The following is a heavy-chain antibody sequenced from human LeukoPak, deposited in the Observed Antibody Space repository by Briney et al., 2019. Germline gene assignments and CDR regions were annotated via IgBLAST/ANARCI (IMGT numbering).Heavy chain of an antibody. J-gene: IGHJ6*03. CDR2: TYYRSKWYN. V-gene: IGHV6-1*01. D-gene: IGHD3-10*01. CDR1: GDSVSSNSAA. CDR3: GKDRVSMGRGVIFLTGYYHYMDV. Sequence: SQTLSLTCAISGDSVSSNSAAWNWIRQSPSRGLEWLGRTYYRSKWYNDYAVSVKSRITINPDTSKNQFSLQLNSVTPEDTAVDYCGKDRVSMGRGVIFLTGYYHYMDVRGKGTTVTISS.